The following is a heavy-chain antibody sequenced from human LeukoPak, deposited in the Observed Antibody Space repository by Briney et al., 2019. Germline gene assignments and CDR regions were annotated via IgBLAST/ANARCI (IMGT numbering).Heavy chain of an antibody. V-gene: IGHV3-30*02. Sequence: GGSLRLSCAASGFTFSSYGMHWVRQAPGKGLEWVAFIRYDGSNKYYADSVKGRFTISRDYSKNTLYLQMNSLRAEDTAVYYCTVWFGESLRGYYYMDVWGKGPTVTVSS. CDR3: TVWFGESLRGYYYMDV. D-gene: IGHD3-10*01. CDR2: IRYDGSNK. CDR1: GFTFSSYG. J-gene: IGHJ6*03.